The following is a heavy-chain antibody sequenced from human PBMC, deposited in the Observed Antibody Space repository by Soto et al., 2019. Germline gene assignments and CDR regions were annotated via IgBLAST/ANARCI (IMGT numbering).Heavy chain of an antibody. J-gene: IGHJ4*02. CDR2: ISGSGGST. CDR1: GFTFSSYA. CDR3: AKDPLAYYDFWSDY. V-gene: IGHV3-23*01. D-gene: IGHD3-3*01. Sequence: EVQLLESGGGLVQPGGSLRLSCAASGFTFSSYAMSWVRQAPGKGLEWVSAISGSGGSTYYADSVKGRFTISRDNSKNTLYLQMNSLRAEDTVVYYCAKDPLAYYDFWSDYWGQGTLVTVSS.